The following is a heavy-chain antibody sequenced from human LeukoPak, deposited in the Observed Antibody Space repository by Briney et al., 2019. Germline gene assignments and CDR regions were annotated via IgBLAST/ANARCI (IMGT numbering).Heavy chain of an antibody. CDR3: ARRRDFIDF. V-gene: IGHV3-11*01. J-gene: IGHJ4*02. CDR1: GFTLSDYY. D-gene: IGHD3/OR15-3a*01. CDR2: SSSSGSTM. Sequence: GGSLRLSCAASGFTLSDYYMSWIRQAPGKGLEWVSYSSSSGSTMYYADSVKGRFAISRDNAKNSLYLQMNSLRTDDMAVYYCARRRDFIDFWGQGTLVTVSS.